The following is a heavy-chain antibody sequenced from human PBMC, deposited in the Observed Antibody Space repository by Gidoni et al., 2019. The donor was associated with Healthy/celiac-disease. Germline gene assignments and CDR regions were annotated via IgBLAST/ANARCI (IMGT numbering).Heavy chain of an antibody. CDR3: ARAPRAPIHPPLDV. CDR1: GGTFSSYA. V-gene: IGHV1-69*01. J-gene: IGHJ6*02. CDR2: LIPIFGTA. Sequence: VQLVQSGAAVKTPGSSVKVSCTASGGTFSSYAISWVRQAPGQGLEWMGGLIPIFGTANYAQKVQGRVTITADESTSTAYMELSSLRSEDTAVYYCARAPRAPIHPPLDVWGQGTTVTVSS.